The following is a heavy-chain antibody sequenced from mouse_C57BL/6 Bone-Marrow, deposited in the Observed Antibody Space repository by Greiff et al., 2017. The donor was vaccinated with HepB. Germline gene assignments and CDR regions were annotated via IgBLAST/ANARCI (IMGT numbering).Heavy chain of an antibody. J-gene: IGHJ3*01. V-gene: IGHV14-4*01. CDR3: TGEGSLAWFAY. CDR1: GFNIKDDY. D-gene: IGHD6-1*01. CDR2: IDPENGDT. Sequence: VQLQQSGAELVRPGASVKLSCTASGFNIKDDYMHWVKQRPEQGLEWIGWIDPENGDTEYASKFQGKATITADTSSNTAYLQLSSLTSEDNAVYYCTGEGSLAWFAYWGQGTLVTVAA.